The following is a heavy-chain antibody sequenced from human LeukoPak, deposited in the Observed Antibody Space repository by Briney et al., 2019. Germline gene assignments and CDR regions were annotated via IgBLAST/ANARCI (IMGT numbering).Heavy chain of an antibody. V-gene: IGHV4-39*07. D-gene: IGHD3-3*01. CDR3: ARDGYYDFWSGYAYYYYYYMDV. Sequence: SETLSLTCTVSGGSISSSSYYWGWIRQPPGKGLEWIGSIYYSGSTYYNPSLKSRVTISVDTSKNQFSLKLSSVTAADTAVYYCARDGYYDFWSGYAYYYYYYMDVWGKGTTVTVSS. CDR2: IYYSGST. J-gene: IGHJ6*03. CDR1: GGSISSSSYY.